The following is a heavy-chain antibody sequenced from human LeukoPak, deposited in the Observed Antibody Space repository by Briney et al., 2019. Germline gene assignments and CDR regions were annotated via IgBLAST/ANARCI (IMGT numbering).Heavy chain of an antibody. CDR1: GFTFSSYW. Sequence: GGSLRLSCAASGFTFSSYWVGWVRQAPGKGLEWVANIKQDGSEIYYVDSVKGRFTISRDNAKNSLYLQMNSLRAEDTAVYYCARDGSSFDYWGLGTLVTVSS. CDR3: ARDGSSFDY. V-gene: IGHV3-7*01. D-gene: IGHD3-10*01. J-gene: IGHJ4*02. CDR2: IKQDGSEI.